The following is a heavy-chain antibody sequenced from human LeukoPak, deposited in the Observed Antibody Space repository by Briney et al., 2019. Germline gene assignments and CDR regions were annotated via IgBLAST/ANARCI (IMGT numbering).Heavy chain of an antibody. CDR3: AREGSYSGSYYTSSPGDY. D-gene: IGHD1-26*01. Sequence: ASVKVSCKASGYTFTTYGISWVRQAPGQGLEWMGWISAYNGNTNYARKLQGRVTMTTDTSTSTAYMELRSLRSDDTAVYYCAREGSYSGSYYTSSPGDYWGQGTLVTVSS. V-gene: IGHV1-18*01. CDR2: ISAYNGNT. CDR1: GYTFTTYG. J-gene: IGHJ4*02.